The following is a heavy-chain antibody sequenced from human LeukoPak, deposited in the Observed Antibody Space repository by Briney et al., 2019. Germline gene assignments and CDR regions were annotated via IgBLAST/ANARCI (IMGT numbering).Heavy chain of an antibody. D-gene: IGHD4-23*01. CDR1: GFTFSSYE. V-gene: IGHV3-48*03. CDR2: ISSSGSTI. CDR3: ARDSVTTVVTPWYYYYGMDG. J-gene: IGHJ6*02. Sequence: GGSLRLSCAASGFTFSSYEMNRVRQAPGKGLEWVSYISSSGSTIYYADSVKGRFTISRNNAQNSLYLQMSSLRAEDTAVYYCARDSVTTVVTPWYYYYGMDGWGQGTTVTVSS.